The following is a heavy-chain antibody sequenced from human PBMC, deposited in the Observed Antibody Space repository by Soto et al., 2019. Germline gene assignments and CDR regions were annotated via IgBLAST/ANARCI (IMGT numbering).Heavy chain of an antibody. J-gene: IGHJ6*02. CDR3: AGGLTVTGSDHFYGMDV. Sequence: QVPLQESGPGLVKSSETLTLTCTVSGGSIKNYYWTGIRQPPGQGLEWIGYVHHAGSSNYNPSLRGQVTMSVDTSKNRCPLRLPSAIAADAALYYCAGGLTVTGSDHFYGMDVWGQGTTVIVSS. D-gene: IGHD4-17*01. V-gene: IGHV4-59*01. CDR2: VHHAGSS. CDR1: GGSIKNYY.